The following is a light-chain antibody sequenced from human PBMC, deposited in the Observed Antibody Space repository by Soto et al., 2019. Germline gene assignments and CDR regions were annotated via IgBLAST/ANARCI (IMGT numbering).Light chain of an antibody. V-gene: IGKV3-20*01. CDR3: QQYGSSPRT. CDR1: QKISSTV. CDR2: GAS. J-gene: IGKJ1*01. Sequence: EIVLTQSPGILSLSPGERASLSCRASQKISSTVLAWYQQKPGQAPRLLIYGASSRTTGIPDRFSGSGSGTDFSLTISRLEAEDFAVYYCQQYGSSPRTFGQGTKVDIK.